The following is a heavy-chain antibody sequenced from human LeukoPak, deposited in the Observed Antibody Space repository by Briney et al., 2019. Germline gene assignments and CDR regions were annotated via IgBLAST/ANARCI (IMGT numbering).Heavy chain of an antibody. Sequence: KPSETLSLTCTVSGGSISSYYWSWIRQPPGKGLEWIGYIYYSGSTYYNPSLKSRVTISVDTSKNQFSLKLSSVTAADTAVYYCASTDILTGTTFDYWGQGTLVTVSS. CDR2: IYYSGST. CDR3: ASTDILTGTTFDY. D-gene: IGHD3-9*01. V-gene: IGHV4-59*01. CDR1: GGSISSYY. J-gene: IGHJ4*02.